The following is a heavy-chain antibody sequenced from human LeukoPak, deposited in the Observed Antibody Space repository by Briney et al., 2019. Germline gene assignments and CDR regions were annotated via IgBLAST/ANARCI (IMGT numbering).Heavy chain of an antibody. J-gene: IGHJ4*02. CDR3: ARVRPPGYSSGWYYY. CDR2: INPNSGGT. Sequence: GASVKVSCKASGYTFTGNYMHWVRQAPGQGLEWMGWINPNSGGTNYAQKFQGRVTMTRDTSISTGYMELSRLRSDDTAVYYCARVRPPGYSSGWYYYWGQGTLVTVSS. D-gene: IGHD6-19*01. V-gene: IGHV1-2*02. CDR1: GYTFTGNY.